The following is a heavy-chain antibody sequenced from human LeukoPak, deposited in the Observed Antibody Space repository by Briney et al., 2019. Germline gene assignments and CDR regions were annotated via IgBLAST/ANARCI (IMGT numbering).Heavy chain of an antibody. Sequence: PSETLSLTCTVSGGSISSYYWSWIRQPPGKGLEWIGYIYYSGSTKYNPSLKSRVAISVDTSKNQFSLKVSSVTAADTAVYYCARVSPAYDILTGYYYYFDYWGQGTLVTVSS. CDR3: ARVSPAYDILTGYYYYFDY. V-gene: IGHV4-59*01. D-gene: IGHD3-9*01. J-gene: IGHJ4*02. CDR1: GGSISSYY. CDR2: IYYSGST.